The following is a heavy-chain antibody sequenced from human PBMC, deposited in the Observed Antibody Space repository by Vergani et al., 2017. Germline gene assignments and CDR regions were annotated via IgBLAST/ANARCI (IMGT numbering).Heavy chain of an antibody. J-gene: IGHJ6*02. CDR1: GFTVSSNY. Sequence: EVQLVESGGGLIQPGGSLRLSCAASGFTVSSNYMSWVRQAPGKGLEWVSVIYSGGSTYYADSVKGRFTISRDNSKNTLYLQMNSLRAEDTAVYYCARASPSIHQPGIAAAGNDYYYGMDVWGQGTTVTVSS. CDR2: IYSGGST. V-gene: IGHV3-53*01. D-gene: IGHD6-13*01. CDR3: ARASPSIHQPGIAAAGNDYYYGMDV.